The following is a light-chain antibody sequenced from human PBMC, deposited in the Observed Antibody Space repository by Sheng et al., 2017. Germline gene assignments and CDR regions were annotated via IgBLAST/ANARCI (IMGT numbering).Light chain of an antibody. J-gene: IGLJ3*02. CDR3: AAWDDSLHGWV. CDR1: SSNIGSNV. CDR2: SDS. V-gene: IGLV1-44*01. Sequence: QSVLTQPPSASGTPGQRVTISCSGSSSNIGSNVVNWYQQLPGTAPKLLIHSDSQRPSGVPDRFSGSKSGTSASLAISGLQSEDEADYHCAAWDDSLHGWVFGGGTKVAVV.